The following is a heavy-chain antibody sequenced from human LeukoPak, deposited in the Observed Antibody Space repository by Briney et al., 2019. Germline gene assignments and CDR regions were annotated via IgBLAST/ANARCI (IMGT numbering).Heavy chain of an antibody. V-gene: IGHV4-39*07. CDR1: GGSISSSSYY. J-gene: IGHJ5*02. CDR2: IYYSGSA. Sequence: PSETLSLTCTVSGGSISSSSYYWGWIRQPPGKGLEWIGSIYYSGSANYNPSLKSRLTISVDKSKNQFSLNLNSVTAADTAVYYCARVVYDSQAYNWFDPWGQGTLVTVSS. CDR3: ARVVYDSQAYNWFDP. D-gene: IGHD3-22*01.